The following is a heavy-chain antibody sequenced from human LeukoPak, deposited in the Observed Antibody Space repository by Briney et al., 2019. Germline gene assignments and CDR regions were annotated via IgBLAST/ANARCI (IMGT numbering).Heavy chain of an antibody. V-gene: IGHV4-4*07. CDR1: GGSLSPYY. D-gene: IGHD2-2*02. CDR2: IYSSGTT. Sequence: PSETLSLTCTISGGSLSPYYWNWIRQPAGKGLEWIGRIYSSGTTNYNPSLRSRVTMSVDTSKNQFSLKLSSVIAADTAVYYCAREGGYCNSGYCYISLDYWGQGALLTVSS. CDR3: AREGGYCNSGYCYISLDY. J-gene: IGHJ4*02.